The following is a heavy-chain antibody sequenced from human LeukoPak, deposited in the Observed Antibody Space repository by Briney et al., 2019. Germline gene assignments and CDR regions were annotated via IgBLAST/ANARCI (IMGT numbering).Heavy chain of an antibody. Sequence: GESLKISCKGSGYSLTSYWIGWVRQMPGKGQEWMGIIYPGDSDTRYSPSFQGQVTISADKSISTAYLQWSSLKASDTAMYYCARYDYYDSSGTFDYWGQGTLVTVSS. CDR1: GYSLTSYW. V-gene: IGHV5-51*01. CDR2: IYPGDSDT. D-gene: IGHD3-22*01. J-gene: IGHJ4*02. CDR3: ARYDYYDSSGTFDY.